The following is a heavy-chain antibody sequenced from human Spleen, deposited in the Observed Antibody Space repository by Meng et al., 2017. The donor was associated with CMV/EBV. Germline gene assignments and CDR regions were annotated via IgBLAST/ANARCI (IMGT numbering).Heavy chain of an antibody. CDR1: GFTFSDYY. D-gene: IGHD3-22*01. CDR2: ISSSGSTI. Sequence: GESLKISCAASGFTFSDYYMSWIRQAPGKGLEWVSYISSSGSTIYYADSVKGRFTISRDNAKNSLYLQMNSLRAEDTAVYYCAREGYYYDSSGYERGWFDPWGQGTLVTVSS. V-gene: IGHV3-11*04. J-gene: IGHJ5*02. CDR3: AREGYYYDSSGYERGWFDP.